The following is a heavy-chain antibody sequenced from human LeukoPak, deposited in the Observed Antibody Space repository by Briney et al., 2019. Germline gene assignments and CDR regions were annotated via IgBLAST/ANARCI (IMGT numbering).Heavy chain of an antibody. J-gene: IGHJ6*03. Sequence: GGSLRLSCAASGVTFNSYCMLWVRQAPGKGLVWFSRINSDGSSTSYGDFVRGGFTISRNYAKDSLHLQRNSLRAEDAAGYYCSRGSHCSSTSCDYYYYYMDVRLKPTTVTVS. CDR2: INSDGSST. CDR3: SRGSHCSSTSCDYYYYYMDV. V-gene: IGHV3-74*01. D-gene: IGHD2-2*01. CDR1: GVTFNSYC.